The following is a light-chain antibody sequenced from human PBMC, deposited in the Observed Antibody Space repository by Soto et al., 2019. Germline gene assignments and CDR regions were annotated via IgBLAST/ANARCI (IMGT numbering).Light chain of an antibody. CDR1: QSVSSSY. Sequence: EIVLTQSPGTLSLSPGERATLSCRASQSVSSSYLAWYQQKPGQAPRLLIYGASSRATGIPDRFSGSGSGTDFTLTISRLEPEDFAVYYCQHYNSYPYTFGQGTKLEIK. CDR3: QHYNSYPYT. J-gene: IGKJ2*01. V-gene: IGKV3-20*01. CDR2: GAS.